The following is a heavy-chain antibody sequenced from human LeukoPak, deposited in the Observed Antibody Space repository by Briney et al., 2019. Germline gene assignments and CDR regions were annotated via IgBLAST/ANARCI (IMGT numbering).Heavy chain of an antibody. CDR3: ARVTGYMIEDYFDY. D-gene: IGHD3-22*01. J-gene: IGHJ4*02. CDR1: GDSISTSKSY. Sequence: PSETLSLTCTVSGDSISTSKSYWGWIRQPPLKGLEWIGSIYYTGNTYYNASLKSRVTISVDTSKNQFSLRLSSVTAADTAVYYCARVTGYMIEDYFDYWGQGTLVIVSS. CDR2: IYYTGNT. V-gene: IGHV4-39*07.